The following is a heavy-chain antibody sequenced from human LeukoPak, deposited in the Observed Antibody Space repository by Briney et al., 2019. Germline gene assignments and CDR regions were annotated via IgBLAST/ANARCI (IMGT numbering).Heavy chain of an antibody. J-gene: IGHJ4*01. CDR1: GASFSVNN. Sequence: SETLTLTCAVYGASFSVNNWIWIRQPPGKGLEWIGEINHSGTITYKPSLKSRLTISADTSKNQFSLKLSSVTAADTAVYYCARYCGSENYCISYWGQGTLVTVSS. CDR2: INHSGTI. CDR3: ARYCGSENYCISY. D-gene: IGHD3-10*01. V-gene: IGHV4-34*01.